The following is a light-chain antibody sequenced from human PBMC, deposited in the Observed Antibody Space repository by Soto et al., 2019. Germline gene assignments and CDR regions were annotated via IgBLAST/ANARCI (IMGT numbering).Light chain of an antibody. CDR3: AAWDDSLNGLV. J-gene: IGLJ2*01. V-gene: IGLV2-14*01. CDR1: SSDVGGYNY. Sequence: QSVLTQPASVSGSPGQSITISCTGTSSDVGGYNYVSWYQQHPGKAPKLMIYDVSNRPSGVSNRFSGSKSGNTASLAISGLQSEDEADYYCAAWDDSLNGLVFGGGTKVTVL. CDR2: DVS.